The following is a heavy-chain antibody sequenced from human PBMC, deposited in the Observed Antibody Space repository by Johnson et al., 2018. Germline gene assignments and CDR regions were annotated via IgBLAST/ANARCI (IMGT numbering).Heavy chain of an antibody. J-gene: IGHJ6*03. Sequence: QVQLVQSGGGVVQPGRSLRLSCAASGFTFSSYGMHWVRQAPGKGLEWVAVISYDGSNKYYADSVKGRFTISRDNSKNTLYLQMNSLRAEDTAVYYCAKDRSNAPYYPFYYMGVWGKVTTVTVSS. CDR1: GFTFSSYG. CDR3: AKDRSNAPYYPFYYMGV. CDR2: ISYDGSNK. V-gene: IGHV3-30*18. D-gene: IGHD1-26*01.